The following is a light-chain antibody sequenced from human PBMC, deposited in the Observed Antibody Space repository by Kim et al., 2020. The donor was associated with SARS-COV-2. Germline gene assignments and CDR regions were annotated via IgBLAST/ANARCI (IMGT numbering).Light chain of an antibody. CDR3: QTWGTGIRV. Sequence: SVKLTCTLNSGHSSYAIAWHQQQPEKGTRYLMKVNSDGSHSKGDGIPDRFSGSSSGAERYLTISRLQSEDEADYYCQTWGTGIRVFGGGTKVTVL. CDR2: VNSDGSH. CDR1: SGHSSYA. V-gene: IGLV4-69*01. J-gene: IGLJ6*01.